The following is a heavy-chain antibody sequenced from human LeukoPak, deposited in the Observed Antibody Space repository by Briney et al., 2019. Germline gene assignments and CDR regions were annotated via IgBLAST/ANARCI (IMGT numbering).Heavy chain of an antibody. D-gene: IGHD6-13*01. CDR1: GFTFSSYG. CDR3: AKAGYSSIWYIDY. CDR2: MSHDGDNK. J-gene: IGHJ4*02. Sequence: PGGSLRLPCAASGFTFSSYGIHWVRQAPGKGLEWVAVMSHDGDNKYYADSVKGRFTISRDNSKNTLYLQMNSLRAEDTAVYYCAKAGYSSIWYIDYWGQGTLVTVSS. V-gene: IGHV3-30*18.